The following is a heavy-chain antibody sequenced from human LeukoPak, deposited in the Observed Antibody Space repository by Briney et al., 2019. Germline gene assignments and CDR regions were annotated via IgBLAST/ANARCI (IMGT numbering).Heavy chain of an antibody. D-gene: IGHD4/OR15-4a*01. CDR2: MFYGETT. CDR3: ARLERSRMDGAQY. CDR1: GDSIRSSGYC. J-gene: IGHJ4*02. Sequence: RPSETLSLTCIVSGDSIRSSGYCWGWIRQPPGKGLEWIGSMFYGETTSYSPSLQSRVTISLDTSKNQFSLRLNSVTAADTAVYYCARLERSRMDGAQYWGQGTLVTVSS. V-gene: IGHV4-39*01.